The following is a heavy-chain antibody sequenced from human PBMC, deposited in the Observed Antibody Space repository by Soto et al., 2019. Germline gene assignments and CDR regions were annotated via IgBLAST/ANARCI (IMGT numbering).Heavy chain of an antibody. J-gene: IGHJ6*02. Sequence: GGSLRLSCAASGFPFSSYSMNLVRQSPGKGLEWVSSISISSSYIYYADSVKGRFTISRDNAKNSLYLQMNSLRAEDTAVYYCARELPGYCTGGSCSWGGTQYPYGMDVWDQGTTFTVS. D-gene: IGHD2-15*01. V-gene: IGHV3-21*01. CDR2: ISISSSYI. CDR3: ARELPGYCTGGSCSWGGTQYPYGMDV. CDR1: GFPFSSYS.